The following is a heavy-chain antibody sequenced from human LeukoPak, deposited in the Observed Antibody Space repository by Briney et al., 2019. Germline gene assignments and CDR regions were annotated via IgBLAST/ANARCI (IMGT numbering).Heavy chain of an antibody. CDR1: GYTFTSYY. D-gene: IGHD3-3*01. Sequence: ASVKVSCKASGYTFTSYYMHWVRQAPGQGLEWMGIINPSGGSTSYAQKFQGRVTMTRDTSTSTVYMELSSLRSEDTAVYYCARLRLDYDFWSGSYNWFDPWGQGTLVTVSS. J-gene: IGHJ5*02. CDR2: INPSGGST. CDR3: ARLRLDYDFWSGSYNWFDP. V-gene: IGHV1-46*01.